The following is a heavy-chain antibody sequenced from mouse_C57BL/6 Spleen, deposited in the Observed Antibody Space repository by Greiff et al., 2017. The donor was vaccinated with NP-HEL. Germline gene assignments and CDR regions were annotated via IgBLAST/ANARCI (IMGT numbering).Heavy chain of an antibody. V-gene: IGHV1-59*01. CDR1: GYTFTSYW. Sequence: QVQLQQPGAELVRPGTSVKLSCKASGYTFTSYWMHWVKQRPGQGLEWIGVIDPSDSYTNYNQKFKGKATLTVDKSSSTAYLQLSSLTSEDSAVYYCARGGNYGGAWFAYWGQGTLVTVSA. CDR3: ARGGNYGGAWFAY. CDR2: IDPSDSYT. D-gene: IGHD2-1*01. J-gene: IGHJ3*01.